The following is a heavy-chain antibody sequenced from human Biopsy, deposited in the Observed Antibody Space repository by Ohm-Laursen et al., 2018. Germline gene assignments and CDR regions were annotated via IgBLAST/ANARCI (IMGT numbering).Heavy chain of an antibody. J-gene: IGHJ6*02. CDR1: GDSIRCHY. Sequence: SDTLSLTCTVSGDSIRCHYWSWIRQTPKKGLEWIGHVYFTGSTNFNTSLKSRVTISVATYRVRFSLTLSSVTAADTAIYSCARDRRGDSYMDVWGQGATVTVSS. CDR3: ARDRRGDSYMDV. CDR2: VYFTGST. V-gene: IGHV4-59*11. D-gene: IGHD2-15*01.